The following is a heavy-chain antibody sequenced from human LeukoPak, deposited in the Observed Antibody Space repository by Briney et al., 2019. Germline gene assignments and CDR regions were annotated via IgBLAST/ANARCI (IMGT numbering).Heavy chain of an antibody. CDR1: SFTFSSYS. CDR3: ARDNYYDSSGLGY. Sequence: GGSLRLSCAASSFTFSSYSMNWVRQAPGKGLEWVSFISSSGDTIYYADSVKGRFTISRDNAKNSLYLQMNSLRAEDTAVYYCARDNYYDSSGLGYWGQGTLVTVSS. D-gene: IGHD3-22*01. CDR2: ISSSGDTI. J-gene: IGHJ4*02. V-gene: IGHV3-48*04.